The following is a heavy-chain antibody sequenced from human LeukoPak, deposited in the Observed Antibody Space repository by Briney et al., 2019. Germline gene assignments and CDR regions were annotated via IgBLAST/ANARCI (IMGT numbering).Heavy chain of an antibody. CDR1: GFTFSNYA. J-gene: IGHJ4*02. Sequence: GGSLRLSCAASGFTFSNYAMSWVRQAPGRGLEWVSAISGSGGSTYYADSVKGRFTISRDNSKNTLYLQMNSLRAEDTAVYYCAKGLGGSYYGYDYWGQGTLVTVSS. D-gene: IGHD1-26*01. CDR2: ISGSGGST. V-gene: IGHV3-23*01. CDR3: AKGLGGSYYGYDY.